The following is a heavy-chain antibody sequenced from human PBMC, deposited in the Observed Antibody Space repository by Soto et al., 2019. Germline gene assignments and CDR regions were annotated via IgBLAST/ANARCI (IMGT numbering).Heavy chain of an antibody. CDR1: GGTFNFYS. J-gene: IGHJ4*02. CDR3: ATNYGSGSAQFDY. CDR2: VIPMVGMS. V-gene: IGHV1-69*02. D-gene: IGHD3-10*01. Sequence: QVQLVQSGAEVKKPGSSVKVSCTASGGTFNFYSISWVRQAPGQGLEWVGRVIPMVGMSEYAQKFQGRVTITADKSTSTAYMNLRSLRSEDTAVYYCATNYGSGSAQFDYWGQGTLVTVSS.